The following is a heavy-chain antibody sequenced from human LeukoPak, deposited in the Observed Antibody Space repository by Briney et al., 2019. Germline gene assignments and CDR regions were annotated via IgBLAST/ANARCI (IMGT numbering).Heavy chain of an antibody. D-gene: IGHD2-15*01. CDR3: ARAQGLVVSHYYYYYGMDV. CDR1: GGTFSSYT. CDR2: IIPIFGTA. J-gene: IGHJ6*02. Sequence: SVKVSCKASGGTFSSYTISWVRQAPGQGFEWMGGIIPIFGTANYAQKFQGRVTITADESTSTAYMEPSSLRSEDTAVYYCARAQGLVVSHYYYYYGMDVWGQGTTVTVSS. V-gene: IGHV1-69*13.